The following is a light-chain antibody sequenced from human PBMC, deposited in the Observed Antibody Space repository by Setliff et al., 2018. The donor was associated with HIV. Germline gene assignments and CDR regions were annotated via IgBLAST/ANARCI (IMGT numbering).Light chain of an antibody. CDR3: CSYTVSYTV. CDR2: DVS. J-gene: IGLJ1*01. Sequence: QSALTQPRSVSGSPGQSVTISCTGTNSDVGGYNFVSWYQHHPGKAPKLLIYDVSKRPSGVPDRFSGSKSGNTASLTIPGLQAEDEADYYCCSYTVSYTVFGTGTKV. V-gene: IGLV2-11*01. CDR1: NSDVGGYNF.